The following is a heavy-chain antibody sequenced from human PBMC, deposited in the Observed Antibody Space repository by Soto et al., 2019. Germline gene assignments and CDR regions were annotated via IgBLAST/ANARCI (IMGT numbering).Heavy chain of an antibody. CDR2: IIPIFGTA. CDR1: GGTFSSYA. CDR3: ASAATYYYDSSGYPIGS. D-gene: IGHD3-22*01. Sequence: SVKVSCKASGGTFSSYAISWVRRAPGQGLEWMGGIIPIFGTANYAQKFQGRVTITADKSTSTAYMELSSLRSEDTAVYYCASAATYYYDSSGYPIGSWGQGTLVTVSS. V-gene: IGHV1-69*06. J-gene: IGHJ4*02.